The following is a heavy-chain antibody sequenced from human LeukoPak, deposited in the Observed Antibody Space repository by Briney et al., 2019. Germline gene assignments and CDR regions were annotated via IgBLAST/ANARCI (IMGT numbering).Heavy chain of an antibody. CDR2: INHSGST. CDR3: ARVEEGYGSGRRGNFYYYYMDV. D-gene: IGHD3-10*01. CDR1: GGSITDYY. J-gene: IGHJ6*03. V-gene: IGHV4-34*01. Sequence: PSETLSLTCALSGGSITDYYYNWVRQPPGKGLEWIGEINHSGSTTYNPSLKSRVIIAVDTSKNQFSLKLSSVTTADTAVYYCARVEEGYGSGRRGNFYYYYMDVWGKGTTVTISS.